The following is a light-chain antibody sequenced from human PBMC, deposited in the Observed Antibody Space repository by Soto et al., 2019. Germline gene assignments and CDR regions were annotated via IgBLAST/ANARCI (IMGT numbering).Light chain of an antibody. CDR2: LNNDGSH. J-gene: IGLJ2*01. V-gene: IGLV4-69*01. Sequence: QPVLTHSPSASASLGASVKLTCTLSSGHSSYAIAWHQKQPGKGPRYLMDLNNDGSHTKGDGIPDRFSGSSSGADRYLIISSLQSEDEADYYCQTWGTGFQFFGGGTKVTVL. CDR1: SGHSSYA. CDR3: QTWGTGFQF.